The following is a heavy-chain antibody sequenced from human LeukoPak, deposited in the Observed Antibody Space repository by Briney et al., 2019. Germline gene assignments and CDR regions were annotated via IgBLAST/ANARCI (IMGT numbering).Heavy chain of an antibody. CDR2: INPNSGGT. J-gene: IGHJ6*02. CDR3: ARVNDSSGYPYFYYYGRDA. D-gene: IGHD3-22*01. Sequence: GASVKVSCKASGYTFTGYYMHWVRQAPGQGLEWMGWINPNSGGTNYAQKFQGRVTMTRDTSISTAYMELSRLRSDDTAVYHCARVNDSSGYPYFYYYGRDAWGQGTRVTVS. CDR1: GYTFTGYY. V-gene: IGHV1-2*02.